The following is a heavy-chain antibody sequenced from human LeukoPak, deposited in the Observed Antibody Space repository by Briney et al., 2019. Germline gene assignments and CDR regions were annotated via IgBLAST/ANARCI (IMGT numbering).Heavy chain of an antibody. CDR2: ISYDGSNK. CDR1: GFTFSSYA. CDR3: ARDIGDMITFGGVIVLLDY. V-gene: IGHV3-30-3*01. Sequence: PGGSLRLSCAASGFTFSSYAMHWVRQPPGKGLEWVALISYDGSNKYYADYVKGRFTISRDNSKNTLYLQMNSLRAEDPAVYYCARDIGDMITFGGVIVLLDYWGQGTLVTVSS. J-gene: IGHJ4*02. D-gene: IGHD3-16*02.